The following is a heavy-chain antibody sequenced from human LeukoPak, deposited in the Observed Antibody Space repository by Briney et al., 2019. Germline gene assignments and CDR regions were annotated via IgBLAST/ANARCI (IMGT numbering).Heavy chain of an antibody. CDR1: GFTFSSYG. D-gene: IGHD5-18*01. CDR3: ARGWIQLWLLPFDY. CDR2: IRYDGSNK. Sequence: GGSLRLSCAASGFTFSSYGMHWVRQAPGKGLEWVAFIRYDGSNKYYADSVKGRFTISRDNSKNTLYLQMNSLRAEDTAVYYCARGWIQLWLLPFDYWGQGTLVTVSS. J-gene: IGHJ4*02. V-gene: IGHV3-30*02.